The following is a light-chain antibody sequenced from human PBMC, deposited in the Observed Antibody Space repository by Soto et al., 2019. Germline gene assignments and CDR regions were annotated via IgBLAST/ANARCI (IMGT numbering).Light chain of an antibody. CDR3: GADHGSGSNFVSV. CDR2: VDTGEIVG. CDR1: SGYSNYK. J-gene: IGLJ3*02. V-gene: IGLV9-49*01. Sequence: QSVLTQPPSASASLGASVTLTCTLSSGYSNYKVDWYQQRPGKGPRFVMRVDTGEIVGSKGDGIPDRFSVLASGLNRYLTIDNIQEEDESDYHCGADHGSGSNFVSVFGGGTKVTVL.